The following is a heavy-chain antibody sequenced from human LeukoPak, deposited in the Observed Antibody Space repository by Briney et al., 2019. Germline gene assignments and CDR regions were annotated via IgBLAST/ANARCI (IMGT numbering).Heavy chain of an antibody. CDR3: AKAPFSSGWTHWEDY. J-gene: IGHJ4*02. V-gene: IGHV3-23*01. Sequence: GGSLRLSCAASGFTFSSYAMSWVRQAPGKGLEWVSAISGSGGSTYYADSVKGRFTISRDNSKNTLYLQMNSLRAEDTAVYYCAKAPFSSGWTHWEDYWGQGTLVTVSS. CDR1: GFTFSSYA. CDR2: ISGSGGST. D-gene: IGHD6-19*01.